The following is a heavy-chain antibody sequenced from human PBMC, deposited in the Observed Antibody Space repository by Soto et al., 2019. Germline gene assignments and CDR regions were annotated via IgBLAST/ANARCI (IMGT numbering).Heavy chain of an antibody. CDR2: IYPGDSDT. V-gene: IGHV5-51*01. D-gene: IGHD3-16*01. CDR1: GYSFNSYW. J-gene: IGHJ6*04. CDR3: APAIVWGISPGPPPNSSPPMAV. Sequence: PGESLKISCKGSGYSFNSYWIGWVRQMPGRGLECMGIIYPGDSDTRYSPSFQGQVTISADKSISTAYLQWSSLKASDTAMYYWAPAIVWGISPGPPPNSSPPMAVGGKGTTVPVSS.